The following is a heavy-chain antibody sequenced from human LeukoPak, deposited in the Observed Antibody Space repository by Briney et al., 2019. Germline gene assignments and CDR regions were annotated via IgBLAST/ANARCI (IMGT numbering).Heavy chain of an antibody. CDR2: IWYDGTNK. J-gene: IGHJ5*02. D-gene: IGHD2-21*02. V-gene: IGHV3-33*01. Sequence: SGRSLRLSCAASGFTFSNYGMHWVRQAPGKGLEWVALIWYDGTNKYYADSVKGRFTISRDNSKNTVYLQMNSLTAEDTAMYYCARSQTPYRGGDCYRLDPWGQGTLVTVSS. CDR1: GFTFSNYG. CDR3: ARSQTPYRGGDCYRLDP.